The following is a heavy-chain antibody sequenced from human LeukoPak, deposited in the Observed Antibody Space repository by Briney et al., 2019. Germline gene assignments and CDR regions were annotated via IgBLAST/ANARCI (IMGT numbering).Heavy chain of an antibody. CDR3: ARDTSGSYSLFDY. CDR2: ISSSSSYI. D-gene: IGHD1-26*01. J-gene: IGHJ4*02. CDR1: GFTFSSYC. V-gene: IGHV3-21*01. Sequence: PGGSLRPSCAASGFTFSSYCMNWVRHAPGKGLEWVSSISSSSSYIYYADSVKGRFTISRDNAKNSLYLQMNSLRAEDTAVYYCARDTSGSYSLFDYWGQGTLVTVSS.